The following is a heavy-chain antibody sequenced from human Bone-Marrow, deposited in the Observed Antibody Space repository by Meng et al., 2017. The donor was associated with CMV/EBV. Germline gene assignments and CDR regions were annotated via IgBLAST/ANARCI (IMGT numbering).Heavy chain of an antibody. D-gene: IGHD3-3*01. CDR2: MNPNSGNT. CDR3: ARGGITIFGVVIMRPYYYYGMDV. J-gene: IGHJ6*02. CDR1: GGTFSSYA. Sequence: ASVKVSCKASGGTFSSYAISWVRQATGQGLEWMGWMNPNSGNTGYAQKFQGRVTMTRNTSISTAYMELSSLRSEDTAVYYCARGGITIFGVVIMRPYYYYGMDVWGQGTMVTVSS. V-gene: IGHV1-8*02.